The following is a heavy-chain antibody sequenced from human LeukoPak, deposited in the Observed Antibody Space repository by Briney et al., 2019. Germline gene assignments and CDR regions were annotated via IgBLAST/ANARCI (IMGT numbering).Heavy chain of an antibody. CDR2: INPSGGST. V-gene: IGHV1-46*01. J-gene: IGHJ4*02. Sequence: GSVKVSCKATGYPFTTYYIHWVRPGPGPGLEWVGIINPSGGSTTYGQKFQGRVTMTRDTSTNTVYMELSSLRSEDTAVYYCTRELGGSYNDYWGRGTLVTVSS. CDR1: GYPFTTYY. D-gene: IGHD1-26*01. CDR3: TRELGGSYNDY.